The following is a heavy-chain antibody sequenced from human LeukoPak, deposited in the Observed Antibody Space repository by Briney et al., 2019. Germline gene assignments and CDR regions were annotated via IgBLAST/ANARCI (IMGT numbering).Heavy chain of an antibody. D-gene: IGHD5/OR15-5a*01. Sequence: GGSLRLSCAASGFTFSSYSMNWVRQAPGKGLEWVSSISSSSSYIYYADSVKGRFTISRENAKNSLYLQMNSLRAEDTAVYYCARSPTSTPYYYMDVWGKGTTVTVSS. CDR3: ARSPTSTPYYYMDV. J-gene: IGHJ6*03. V-gene: IGHV3-21*01. CDR2: ISSSSSYI. CDR1: GFTFSSYS.